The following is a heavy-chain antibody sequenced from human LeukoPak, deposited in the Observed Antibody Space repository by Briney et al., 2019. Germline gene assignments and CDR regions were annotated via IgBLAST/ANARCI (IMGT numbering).Heavy chain of an antibody. CDR1: GFTFTSYA. D-gene: IGHD1-1*01. CDR3: AKPRAMTTGVGRYFDL. CDR2: ISGGGENT. Sequence: GGSLRLSCAASGFTFTSYAMSWIRQAPGKGLECVSAISGGGENTYYADSVKGRFTISRDNSKNTLYLQMNSLRAEDTATYYCAKPRAMTTGVGRYFDLWGRGTLVTVSS. V-gene: IGHV3-23*01. J-gene: IGHJ2*01.